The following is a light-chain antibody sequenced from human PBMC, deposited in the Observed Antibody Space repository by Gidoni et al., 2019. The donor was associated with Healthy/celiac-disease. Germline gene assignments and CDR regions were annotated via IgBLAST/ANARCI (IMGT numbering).Light chain of an antibody. V-gene: IGKV4-1*01. CDR1: QSVLYSSNNKNY. CDR3: QQYYSTPHT. Sequence: DIVMTQSPDSLTVSLGERATINCKSSQSVLYSSNNKNYLAGYQQKPGQPPKLLIYWASTRESGVPDRFSGSGSGTDFTPTISSLQAEDVAVYYCQQYYSTPHTFGQGTKLEIK. CDR2: WAS. J-gene: IGKJ2*01.